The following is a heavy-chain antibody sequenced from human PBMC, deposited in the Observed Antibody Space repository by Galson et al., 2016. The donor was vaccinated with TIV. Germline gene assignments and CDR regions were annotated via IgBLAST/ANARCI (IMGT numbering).Heavy chain of an antibody. CDR1: GGSIISYY. CDR3: ARLDSSGWYSVDY. J-gene: IGHJ4*02. CDR2: IFYSGST. D-gene: IGHD6-19*01. V-gene: IGHV4-59*08. Sequence: LSLTCTVSGGSIISYYWSWIRQPPGKGLEWIGYIFYSGSTFYNASLKSRVTISVDTSKNQFSLKLRSVTAADTAVYYCARLDSSGWYSVDYWGQGNMVIVSS.